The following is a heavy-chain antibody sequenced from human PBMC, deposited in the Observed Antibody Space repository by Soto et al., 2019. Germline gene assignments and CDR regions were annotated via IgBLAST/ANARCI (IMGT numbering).Heavy chain of an antibody. CDR1: GGSVSSGDYY. D-gene: IGHD1-26*01. J-gene: IGHJ5*02. V-gene: IGHV4-30-4*01. Sequence: SETLSLTCAVSGGSVSSGDYYWSWIRQPPGKGLELIGYIYYSGSTYNNPSLKSRVTMSLDTSKNQFSLKLTSVTAADTAVYYCARGFLLVPATTNWFDPWGQGTLVPVSS. CDR3: ARGFLLVPATTNWFDP. CDR2: IYYSGST.